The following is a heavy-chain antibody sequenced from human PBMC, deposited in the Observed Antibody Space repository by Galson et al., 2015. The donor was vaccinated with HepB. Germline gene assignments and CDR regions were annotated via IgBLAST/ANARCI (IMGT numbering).Heavy chain of an antibody. CDR2: ISYDGSNE. Sequence: SLRLSCAASGVTFRSYDMHWVRQAPGKGLEWVAVISYDGSNEYHADSVKGRFTISRDNSKNTLYLQMNSLRAEDTAVYYCARVQGSGYTTHYYYYYGMDVWGQGTTVTVSS. CDR1: GVTFRSYD. CDR3: ARVQGSGYTTHYYYYYGMDV. D-gene: IGHD3-22*01. J-gene: IGHJ6*02. V-gene: IGHV3-30*03.